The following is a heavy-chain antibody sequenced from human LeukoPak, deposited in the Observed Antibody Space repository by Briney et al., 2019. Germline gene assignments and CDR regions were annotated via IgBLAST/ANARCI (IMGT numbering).Heavy chain of an antibody. Sequence: SETLSLTCTVSGGSISSGGYYWSWIRQPPGKGLEWIGYIYHSGSTYYNPSLKSRVTMSVDRSKNQFSLKLSSVTAADTAVYYCARKNSSGWTQDYYFDYWGQGTLVTVSS. J-gene: IGHJ4*02. D-gene: IGHD6-19*01. CDR1: GGSISSGGYY. CDR3: ARKNSSGWTQDYYFDY. CDR2: IYHSGST. V-gene: IGHV4-30-2*01.